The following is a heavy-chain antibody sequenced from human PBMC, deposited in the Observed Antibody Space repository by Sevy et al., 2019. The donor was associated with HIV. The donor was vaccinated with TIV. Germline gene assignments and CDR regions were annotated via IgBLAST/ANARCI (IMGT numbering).Heavy chain of an antibody. Sequence: SETLSLTCTVSGGSISSYYWSWIRQPPGKGLEWIGYIYYSGSTNYNPSLKSRVTISVDTSKNQFSLKLSSVTAADTAVYYCARYRRDYYDSSGYYHYGMDVWGQGTTVTVSS. CDR2: IYYSGST. V-gene: IGHV4-59*01. J-gene: IGHJ6*02. D-gene: IGHD3-22*01. CDR3: ARYRRDYYDSSGYYHYGMDV. CDR1: GGSISSYY.